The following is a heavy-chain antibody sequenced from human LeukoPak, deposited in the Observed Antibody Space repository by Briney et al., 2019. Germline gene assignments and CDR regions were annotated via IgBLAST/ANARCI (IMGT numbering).Heavy chain of an antibody. CDR3: ATTPEGELLFDY. CDR1: GYTFTSYY. J-gene: IGHJ4*02. V-gene: IGHV1-46*01. D-gene: IGHD1-26*01. Sequence: ASVKVSCKASGYTFTSYYMHWVRQAPGQGLEWMGIINPSGGSTSYAQKFQGRVTMTRDTSTSTVYMELSSLRSEDTAVYYCATTPEGELLFDYWGQGTLVTVSS. CDR2: INPSGGST.